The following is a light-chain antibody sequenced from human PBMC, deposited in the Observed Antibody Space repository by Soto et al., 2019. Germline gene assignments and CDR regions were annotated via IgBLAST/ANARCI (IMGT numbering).Light chain of an antibody. J-gene: IGKJ2*01. V-gene: IGKV3-20*01. Sequence: EIVLTQSPGTLSLSPGERPTLSCRASQSVSSSYLAWYQQKPGQAPRLLIYGASSRATGIPDRFSGSGSGTDFTLTISRLEPEDFAVYYCQQYGSSFGAFGQGTKLEIK. CDR3: QQYGSSFGA. CDR1: QSVSSSY. CDR2: GAS.